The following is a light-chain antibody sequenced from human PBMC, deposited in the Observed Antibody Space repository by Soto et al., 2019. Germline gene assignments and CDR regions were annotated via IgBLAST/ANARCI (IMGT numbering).Light chain of an antibody. V-gene: IGLV2-8*01. J-gene: IGLJ1*01. CDR2: EVT. Sequence: QSVLTQPPSAPGSPGQSVTISCTGTSSDVGGYNYVSWYQQHPGKAPKLMIYEVTKRPSGVPDRFSGSKSGNTASLTVSGLQAEDEADYFCNSYAGSNYFVFGTGTKLTVL. CDR1: SSDVGGYNY. CDR3: NSYAGSNYFV.